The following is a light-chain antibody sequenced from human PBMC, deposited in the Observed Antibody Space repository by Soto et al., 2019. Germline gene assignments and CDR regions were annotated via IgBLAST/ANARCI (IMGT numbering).Light chain of an antibody. CDR1: QSVLYSSNNRNY. J-gene: IGKJ1*01. V-gene: IGKV4-1*01. CDR3: HQYYSTPPT. CDR2: WAS. Sequence: DIVMTQSPDSLAVSLGERATINCKSSQSVLYSSNNRNYLAWYQQKPGQPPKLLIYWASTRESGVPDRFSGSGSETDFTLTISSLQAEDVAVYYCHQYYSTPPTFGQGTKVEIK.